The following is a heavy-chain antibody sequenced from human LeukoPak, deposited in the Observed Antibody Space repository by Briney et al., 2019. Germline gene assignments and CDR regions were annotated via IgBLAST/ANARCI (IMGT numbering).Heavy chain of an antibody. V-gene: IGHV3-23*01. CDR3: ARDGSSGAYYFDF. CDR1: GFTFSSYA. Sequence: GGSLRLSCAASGFTFSSYAMSWVRQAPGKGLEWVSAISGSGGSTYYADSVKGRFTISRDNSKNTLYLQMNGLRVEDTAVYYCARDGSSGAYYFDFWGQGTLVTVSS. J-gene: IGHJ4*02. CDR2: ISGSGGST. D-gene: IGHD3-22*01.